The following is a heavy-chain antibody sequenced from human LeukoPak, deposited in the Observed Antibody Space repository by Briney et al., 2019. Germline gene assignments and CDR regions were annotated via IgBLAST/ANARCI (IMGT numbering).Heavy chain of an antibody. D-gene: IGHD4/OR15-4a*01. J-gene: IGHJ4*02. CDR2: ISSNGGST. CDR3: VKRLNNYFYY. CDR1: GFTFSSYA. V-gene: IGHV3-64D*06. Sequence: PGGSLRLSCSASGFTFSSYAMHWVRQAPGKGLEFVSGISSNGGSTYYTDPVKGRLTISGDNSKNTVYLQMSSLRPEDTAVYFCVKRLNNYFYYWGQGTLVTVSS.